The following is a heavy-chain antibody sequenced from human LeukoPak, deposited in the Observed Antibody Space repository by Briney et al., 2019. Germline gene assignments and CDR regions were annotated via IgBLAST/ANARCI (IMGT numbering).Heavy chain of an antibody. V-gene: IGHV3-30*03. J-gene: IGHJ3*02. CDR3: ARGDILTGYSLDAFDI. D-gene: IGHD3-9*01. CDR1: GFTFSSYG. CDR2: ISYDGSNK. Sequence: GGSLRLSCAASGFTFSSYGMHWVRQAPGKGLEWVAVISYDGSNKYYADSVKGRFTISRDNSKNSLYLQMNSLRAEDTAVYYCARGDILTGYSLDAFDIWGQGTMVTVSS.